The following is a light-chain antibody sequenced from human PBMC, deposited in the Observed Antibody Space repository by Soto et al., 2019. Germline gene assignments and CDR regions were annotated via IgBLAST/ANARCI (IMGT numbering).Light chain of an antibody. V-gene: IGKV1-39*01. CDR3: QQSHTPPLT. CDR2: AAS. CDR1: QSISRY. J-gene: IGKJ4*01. Sequence: DIQMTQSPSPLSASVGDRVTVTCRASQSISRYLNWYQQKPGNAPKLLIHAASNLQSGVPSRFSGSGSGTDFTLTISSLHPEDFATYFCQQSHTPPLTFGGGTKVDIK.